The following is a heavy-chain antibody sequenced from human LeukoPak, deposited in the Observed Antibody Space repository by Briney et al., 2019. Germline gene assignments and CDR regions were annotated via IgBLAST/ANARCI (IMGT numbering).Heavy chain of an antibody. CDR3: ARDLRGTNYYYYMDV. V-gene: IGHV4-4*07. CDR2: IYTSGST. D-gene: IGHD3/OR15-3a*01. CDR1: GGSISSYY. Sequence: SETLSLTCTVSGGSISSYYWSWIRQPAGKGLEWIGRIYTSGSTNYNPSLKSRVTISVDKSKNQFSLKLSSVTAADTAVYYCARDLRGTNYYYYMDVWGKGTTVTVSS. J-gene: IGHJ6*03.